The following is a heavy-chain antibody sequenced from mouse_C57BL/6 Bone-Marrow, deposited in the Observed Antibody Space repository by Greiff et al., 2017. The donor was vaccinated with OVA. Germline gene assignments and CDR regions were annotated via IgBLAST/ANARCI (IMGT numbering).Heavy chain of an antibody. Sequence: EVQLVESGGDLVKPGGSLKLSCAASGFTFSSYGMSWVRQTPDKRLEWVATISSGGSYTYYPDSVKGRFTISRDNAKNTLYLQMSSLKSEDTAMYYCARMPSTYYCDYWGQGTTLTVSS. D-gene: IGHD4-1*02. CDR2: ISSGGSYT. J-gene: IGHJ2*01. CDR3: ARMPSTYYCDY. V-gene: IGHV5-6*01. CDR1: GFTFSSYG.